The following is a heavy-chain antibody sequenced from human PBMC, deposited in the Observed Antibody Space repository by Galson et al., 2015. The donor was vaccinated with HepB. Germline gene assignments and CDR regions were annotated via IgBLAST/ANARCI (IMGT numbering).Heavy chain of an antibody. CDR2: ISCSSSYI. J-gene: IGHJ6*02. D-gene: IGHD1-26*01. CDR1: GFTFSSYS. Sequence: SLRLSCAASGFTFSSYSMNWVRQAPGKGLEWVSSISCSSSYIYYADSVKGRFTISRDNAKNSLYLQMNSLRAEDTAVYYCASFSGNAVAYYYGMDVWGQGTTVTVSS. V-gene: IGHV3-21*01. CDR3: ASFSGNAVAYYYGMDV.